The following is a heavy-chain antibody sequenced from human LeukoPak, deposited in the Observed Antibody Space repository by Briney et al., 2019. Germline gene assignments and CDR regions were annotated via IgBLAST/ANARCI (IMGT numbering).Heavy chain of an antibody. D-gene: IGHD3-22*01. CDR1: GFTFSSYG. V-gene: IGHV3-30*03. CDR2: ISYDGSNK. J-gene: IGHJ4*02. Sequence: GGSLRLSCAASGFTFSSYGMHWVRQAPGKGLEWVAVISYDGSNKYYADSVKGRFTISRDNSKNTLYLQMNSLRAEDTAVYYCAREQKFYYDSSGYYSAFGYWGQGTLVTVSS. CDR3: AREQKFYYDSSGYYSAFGY.